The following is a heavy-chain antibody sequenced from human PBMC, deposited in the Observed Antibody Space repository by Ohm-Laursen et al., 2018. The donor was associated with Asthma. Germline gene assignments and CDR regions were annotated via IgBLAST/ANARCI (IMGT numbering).Heavy chain of an antibody. CDR1: GFTFSSYG. CDR2: ISYDGSNK. Sequence: SLRLSCAASGFTFSSYGMHWARQAPGKGLEWVAVISYDGSNKYYADSVKGRFTISRDNSKNTLYLQMNSLRAEDTAVYYCARDGYGGALDYWGQGTLVTVSS. D-gene: IGHD4-23*01. CDR3: ARDGYGGALDY. V-gene: IGHV3-30*03. J-gene: IGHJ4*02.